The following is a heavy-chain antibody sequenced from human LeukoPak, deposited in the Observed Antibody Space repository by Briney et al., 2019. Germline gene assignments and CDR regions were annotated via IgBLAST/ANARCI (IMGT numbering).Heavy chain of an antibody. CDR1: GFTFNIHW. CDR3: AKVPRDSDCY. Sequence: PGGSLRLSCAASGFTFNIHWMHWVRQAPGKGLVWVSRINTDGSTTDYADSVKGRFTISRDNAKNTLYLQMNSLRAEDTAVYYCAKVPRDSDCYWGQGTLVTVSS. V-gene: IGHV3-74*01. CDR2: INTDGSTT. D-gene: IGHD2-21*02. J-gene: IGHJ4*02.